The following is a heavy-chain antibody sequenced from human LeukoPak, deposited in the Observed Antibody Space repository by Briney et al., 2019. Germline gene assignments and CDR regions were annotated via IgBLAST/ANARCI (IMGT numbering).Heavy chain of an antibody. CDR3: AKDSVREYYYYYYGMDV. D-gene: IGHD3-10*01. Sequence: GGSLRLSCAASGFTFDDYAMHWVRQAPGKGLEWVSLISGDGGSTYYADSVKGRFTISRDNSKNSLYLQMNSLRTEDTALYYYAKDSVREYYYYYYGMDVWGQGTTVTVSS. J-gene: IGHJ6*02. V-gene: IGHV3-43*02. CDR2: ISGDGGST. CDR1: GFTFDDYA.